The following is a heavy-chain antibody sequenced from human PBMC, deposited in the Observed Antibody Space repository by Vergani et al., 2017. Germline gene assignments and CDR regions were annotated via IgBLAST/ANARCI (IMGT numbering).Heavy chain of an antibody. D-gene: IGHD3-22*01. CDR2: IWYDGSNK. J-gene: IGHJ4*02. CDR1: GFTFSSYG. CDR3: ANGDAQDDSSGYYAVSFDY. Sequence: QVQLVESGGGVVQPGGSLRLSCAASGFTFSSYGMHWVRQAPGKGLEWVAVIWYDGSNKYYADSVKGRFTISRDNSKNTLYLQMNSLRAEDTAVYYCANGDAQDDSSGYYAVSFDYWGQGTLVTVSS. V-gene: IGHV3-33*06.